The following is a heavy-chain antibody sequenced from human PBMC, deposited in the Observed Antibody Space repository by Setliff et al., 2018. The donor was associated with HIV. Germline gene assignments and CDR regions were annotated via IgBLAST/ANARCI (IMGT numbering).Heavy chain of an antibody. D-gene: IGHD6-19*01. CDR1: GGSISSGSYY. CDR2: IYTSGST. Sequence: SETLSLTCTVSGGSISSGSYYWSWIRQPAGKGLEWIGQIYTSGSTNYKPSLKSRVTISVDKSKNQFSLKLSSVTAADTAVYYCASVGSGWSHNWFDPWGQGTLVTVSS. CDR3: ASVGSGWSHNWFDP. J-gene: IGHJ5*02. V-gene: IGHV4-61*09.